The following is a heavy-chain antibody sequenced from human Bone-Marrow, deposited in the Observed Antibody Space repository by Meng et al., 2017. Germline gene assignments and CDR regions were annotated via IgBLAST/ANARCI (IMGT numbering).Heavy chain of an antibody. J-gene: IGHJ3*02. CDR3: ARPLRDYYDSSGSQLGAFDI. CDR2: IIPIFGTA. D-gene: IGHD3-22*01. CDR1: GGTFSSYA. V-gene: IGHV1-69*05. Sequence: SVKVSCKASGGTFSSYAISWVRQAPGQGLEWMGGIIPIFGTANYAQKFQGRVTITTDESTSTAYMELSSLRSEDTAVYYCARPLRDYYDSSGSQLGAFDIWGQGTRVTCSS.